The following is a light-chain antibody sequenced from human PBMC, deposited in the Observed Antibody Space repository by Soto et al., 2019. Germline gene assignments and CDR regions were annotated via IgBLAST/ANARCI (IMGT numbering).Light chain of an antibody. CDR2: DAS. CDR1: QNIGTS. J-gene: IGKJ5*01. Sequence: DIQMTQSPSTLSASVGDRVTITCRASQNIGTSLAWYQQTPGKAPKLLISDASTLESGVPSRFGGRRSGTDFTLTISSLQPEDFATYYCQQFYTYPITFGQGTRLEIK. CDR3: QQFYTYPIT. V-gene: IGKV1-5*01.